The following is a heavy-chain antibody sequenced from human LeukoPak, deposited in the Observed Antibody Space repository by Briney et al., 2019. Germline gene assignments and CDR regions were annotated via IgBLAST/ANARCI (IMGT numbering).Heavy chain of an antibody. Sequence: PGGSLRLSCAASGFTFSSYAMSWVRQAPGKGLEWVSAISGSGGSTYYADSVKGRFTISRDNSKNTLYLQMNSLRVEDTAVYYCAKDLRYSSGWDYWGQGTLVTVSS. CDR3: AKDLRYSSGWDY. D-gene: IGHD6-19*01. CDR1: GFTFSSYA. V-gene: IGHV3-23*01. J-gene: IGHJ4*02. CDR2: ISGSGGST.